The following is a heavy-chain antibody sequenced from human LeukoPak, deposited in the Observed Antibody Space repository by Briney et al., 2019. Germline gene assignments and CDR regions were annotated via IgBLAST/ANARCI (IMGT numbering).Heavy chain of an antibody. J-gene: IGHJ4*02. CDR3: AKTGGSYAFDY. CDR2: ISASGGST. D-gene: IGHD1-26*01. Sequence: GGSLRLSCAASGFTFSTYGMSWVRQAPGKGLEWVSGISASGGSTYYADSVKGRFTISRDNSKNTLYLQMNSLRAEDTAVYYCAKTGGSYAFDYWGQGTLVTVSS. CDR1: GFTFSTYG. V-gene: IGHV3-23*01.